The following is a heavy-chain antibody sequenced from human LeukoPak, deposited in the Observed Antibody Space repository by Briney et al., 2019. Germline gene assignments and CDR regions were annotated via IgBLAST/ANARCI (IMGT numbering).Heavy chain of an antibody. Sequence: GASVKVSCKPSGFSFTTYAIHWVRQAPGQRLEWMGWINAADGGTRYSQKFQGRVSITRDTSATTAYMELSSLRSEDTAVYYCARRLKGSFGNPFVYWRQGTLVTVSS. J-gene: IGHJ4*02. CDR3: ARRLKGSFGNPFVY. V-gene: IGHV1-3*01. CDR1: GFSFTTYA. CDR2: INAADGGT. D-gene: IGHD4-23*01.